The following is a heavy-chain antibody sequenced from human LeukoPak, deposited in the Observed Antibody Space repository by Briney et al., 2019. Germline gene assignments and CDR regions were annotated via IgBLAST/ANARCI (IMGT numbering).Heavy chain of an antibody. Sequence: PSETLSLTCTVSGGSISSGSYYWSWIRQPAGTGLEWIGYVYYSGSTNYNPSLKSRVTISVDTSKNQFSLRLSSVTAADTAVYYCARERRDGYKVYFDYWGQGTLVTVSS. CDR3: ARERRDGYKVYFDY. D-gene: IGHD5-24*01. J-gene: IGHJ4*02. CDR1: GGSISSGSYY. V-gene: IGHV4-61*01. CDR2: VYYSGST.